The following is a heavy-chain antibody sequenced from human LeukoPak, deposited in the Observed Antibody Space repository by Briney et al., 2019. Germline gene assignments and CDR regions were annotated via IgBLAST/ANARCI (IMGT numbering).Heavy chain of an antibody. J-gene: IGHJ4*02. CDR3: ARVPFLGYCSGGSCINFDY. CDR2: IKQDGSEK. Sequence: TGGSLRLSCAASGFTFANYWMSWIRQAPGKGLEWVANIKQDGSEKNYVDSVKGRFTISRDNAKNLLYLQMNSLRDEDTAVYYCARVPFLGYCSGGSCINFDYWGQGTLVTVSS. CDR1: GFTFANYW. D-gene: IGHD2-15*01. V-gene: IGHV3-7*01.